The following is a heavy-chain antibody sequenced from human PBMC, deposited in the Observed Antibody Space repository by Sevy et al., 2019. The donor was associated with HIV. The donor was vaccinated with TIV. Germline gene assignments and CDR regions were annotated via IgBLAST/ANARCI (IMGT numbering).Heavy chain of an antibody. Sequence: GGSLRLSCAASGFTFSSYAMGWVRQAPGKGLEWVSAISGSGGSTYYADSVKGRFTISRDNSKNTLYLQMNSLRAEDTAVYFCAKAHTGGSGSYWGQGTLVTVSS. CDR1: GFTFSSYA. CDR2: ISGSGGST. CDR3: AKAHTGGSGSY. D-gene: IGHD1-26*01. V-gene: IGHV3-23*01. J-gene: IGHJ4*02.